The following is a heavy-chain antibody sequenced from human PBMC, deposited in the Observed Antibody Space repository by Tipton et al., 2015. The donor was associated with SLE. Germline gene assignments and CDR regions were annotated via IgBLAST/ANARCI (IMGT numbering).Heavy chain of an antibody. V-gene: IGHV4-34*01. CDR3: ARGGLGP. D-gene: IGHD3/OR15-3a*01. CDR2: INHSGST. CDR1: GGSFSGYY. J-gene: IGHJ5*02. Sequence: TLSLTCAVYGGSFSGYYWSWIRQPPGKGLEWIGEINHSGSTNYNPSLKGRVTISVDTSKTQFSLKLSSVTAADTAVYYCARGGLGPWGQGTLVTVSS.